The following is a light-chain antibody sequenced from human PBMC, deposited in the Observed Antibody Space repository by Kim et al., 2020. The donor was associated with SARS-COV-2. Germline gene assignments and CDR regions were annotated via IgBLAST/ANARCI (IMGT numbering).Light chain of an antibody. V-gene: IGLV1-44*01. J-gene: IGLJ3*02. CDR1: SSNIGSNT. Sequence: QSVLTQPPSVSGTPGQRVSISCSGSSSNIGSNTVNWYQQVPGTAPKLLISLNNRRPSGVPDRFSGSKSGTSASLAISGLRSEDEADYYCATWDDSFGGPVFGGGSKLTVL. CDR3: ATWDDSFGGPV. CDR2: LNN.